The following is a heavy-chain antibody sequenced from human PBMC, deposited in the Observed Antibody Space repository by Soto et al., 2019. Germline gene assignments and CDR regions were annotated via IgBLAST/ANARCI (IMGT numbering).Heavy chain of an antibody. Sequence: EVQLLESGGGLVQPGGSLRLSCAVSGFGFSTYAMSWVRQAPGKGLEWVSGISAGGGNTYYADSVRGRFTISRDNSKDTLYLQITSLRAEDTAFYYCAKHAEYQLVSWFDPWGQGTLVTVSS. CDR1: GFGFSTYA. CDR2: ISAGGGNT. V-gene: IGHV3-23*01. CDR3: AKHAEYQLVSWFDP. D-gene: IGHD2-2*01. J-gene: IGHJ5*02.